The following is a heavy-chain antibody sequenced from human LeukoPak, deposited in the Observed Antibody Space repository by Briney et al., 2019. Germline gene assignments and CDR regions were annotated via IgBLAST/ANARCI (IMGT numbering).Heavy chain of an antibody. J-gene: IGHJ5*02. CDR3: AKDHAYYYGSGSWEWFDP. CDR1: GFTFSSYA. V-gene: IGHV3-23*01. CDR2: ISGSGGSK. Sequence: GGSLRLSCAASGFTFSSYAMSWGRQAPGKGLEGVSAISGSGGSKYYADSVKGRFTISRDNSKNTLYLQMNSLRAEDTAVYYCAKDHAYYYGSGSWEWFDPWGQGTLVTVSS. D-gene: IGHD3-10*01.